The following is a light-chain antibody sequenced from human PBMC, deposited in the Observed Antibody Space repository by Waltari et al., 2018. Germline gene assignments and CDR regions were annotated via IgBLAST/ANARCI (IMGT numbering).Light chain of an antibody. CDR1: QTITTY. Sequence: DIQMTQSPSSLSASVGDRVTITCRASQTITTYLNWYQHKPGRAPRLLIYAASTLQSWVPSRFSGSGSGTDFTLTISTLQPEDFATYYCQQNYDTPYSFGQGTNLEIK. V-gene: IGKV1-39*01. CDR2: AAS. CDR3: QQNYDTPYS. J-gene: IGKJ2*03.